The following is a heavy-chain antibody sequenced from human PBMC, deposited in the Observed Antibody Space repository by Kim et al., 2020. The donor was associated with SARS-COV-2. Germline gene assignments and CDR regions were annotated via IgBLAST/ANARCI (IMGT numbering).Heavy chain of an antibody. D-gene: IGHD4-4*01. Sequence: GGSLRLSCAASGFTFRNFAMHWVRQAPGKGLEWVGVLWSDGSNKLYADSVKGRFTISRDNSKNTLYLQMRGLRGGDTALYYCAKGTTITTWSTFDSWGQGTLVTVSS. J-gene: IGHJ4*02. CDR1: GFTFRNFA. V-gene: IGHV3-33*06. CDR2: LWSDGSNK. CDR3: AKGTTITTWSTFDS.